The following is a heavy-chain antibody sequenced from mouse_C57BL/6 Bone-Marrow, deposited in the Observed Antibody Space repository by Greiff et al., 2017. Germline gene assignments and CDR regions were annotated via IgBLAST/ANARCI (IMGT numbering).Heavy chain of an antibody. CDR1: GFSLTSYG. Sequence: QVQLQQSGPGLAQPSQSLSITCTVSGFSLTSYGVHWVRQSPGKGLEWLGVIWSGGSTDYNAAFISRLSISKDNSKSQVFFKMNSLQADDTAIYYCARNYLHYYGSSYDWYFDVWGTGTTVTVSS. D-gene: IGHD1-1*01. CDR3: ARNYLHYYGSSYDWYFDV. CDR2: IWSGGST. J-gene: IGHJ1*03. V-gene: IGHV2-2*01.